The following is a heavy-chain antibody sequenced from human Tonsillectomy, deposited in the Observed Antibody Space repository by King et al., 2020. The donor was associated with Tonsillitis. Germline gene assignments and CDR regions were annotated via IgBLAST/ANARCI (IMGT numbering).Heavy chain of an antibody. Sequence: QLQESGPGLVKPSQTLALTCTFSGGAISSGGYYWHWIRQHPGKGLEWIGHIYYSGSTYYNPSLMSRLTISIDTSRNQFSLKLRSVTAADTAVYYCARDGPDSAPDWGQGTLVIVSP. J-gene: IGHJ4*02. V-gene: IGHV4-31*03. CDR2: IYYSGST. CDR3: ARDGPDSAPD. D-gene: IGHD3-3*01. CDR1: GGAISSGGYY.